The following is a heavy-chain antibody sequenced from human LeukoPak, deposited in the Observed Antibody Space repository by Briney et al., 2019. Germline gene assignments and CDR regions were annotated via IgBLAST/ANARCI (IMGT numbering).Heavy chain of an antibody. CDR3: ARAVTAQKCLDY. CDR2: IIPILGIA. Sequence: ASVKLSCKASGATFSSYAISWVRQAPGQGLEWMGRIIPILGIANYAQKFQGRVTITADKSTSTAYMELSSLRSEDTAVYYCARAVTAQKCLDYWGQGTLVTVSS. D-gene: IGHD2-21*02. J-gene: IGHJ4*02. CDR1: GATFSSYA. V-gene: IGHV1-69*04.